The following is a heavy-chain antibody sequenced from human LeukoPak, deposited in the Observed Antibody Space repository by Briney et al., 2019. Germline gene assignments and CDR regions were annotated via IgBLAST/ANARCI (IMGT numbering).Heavy chain of an antibody. CDR1: GFRFSSHW. J-gene: IGHJ3*02. D-gene: IGHD3-16*01. Sequence: GGSLRLSCVASGFRFSSHWMSWVRHTPGKGLEWVANINQDGSTKYYRDFAKGRFTISRDNAQNSLYLQINSLRAEDTAVYYCAREKGIMIRKMAFEMWGQGTMVTVSS. CDR2: INQDGSTK. V-gene: IGHV3-7*01. CDR3: AREKGIMIRKMAFEM.